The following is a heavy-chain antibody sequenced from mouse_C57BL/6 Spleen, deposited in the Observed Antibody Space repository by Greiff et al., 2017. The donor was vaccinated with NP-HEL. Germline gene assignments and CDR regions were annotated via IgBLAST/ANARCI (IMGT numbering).Heavy chain of an antibody. CDR2: ISSGSSTI. J-gene: IGHJ4*01. Sequence: EVQLKESGGGLVKPGGSLKLSCAASGFTFSDYGMHWVRQAPEKGLEWVAYISSGSSTIYYADTVKGRFTISRDNAKNTLFLQMTSLRSEDTAMYYCARLLWDYYAMDYWGQGTSVTVSS. V-gene: IGHV5-17*01. CDR1: GFTFSDYG. D-gene: IGHD6-1*01. CDR3: ARLLWDYYAMDY.